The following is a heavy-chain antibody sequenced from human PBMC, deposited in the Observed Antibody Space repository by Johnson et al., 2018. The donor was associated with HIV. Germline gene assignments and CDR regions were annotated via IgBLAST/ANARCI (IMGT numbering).Heavy chain of an antibody. D-gene: IGHD1-26*01. CDR1: GFTFSSYG. J-gene: IGHJ3*02. V-gene: IGHV3-30*02. CDR3: AKLVGASDAFDI. Sequence: QVQLVESGGGVVQPGGSLRLSCAASGFTFSSYGMHWVRQAPGKGLEWVAVIWYDGSNKYYADSVKGRFTISRDNSKNTLYLQMNSLRAEDTAVYYCAKLVGASDAFDIWGQGTMVTVSS. CDR2: IWYDGSNK.